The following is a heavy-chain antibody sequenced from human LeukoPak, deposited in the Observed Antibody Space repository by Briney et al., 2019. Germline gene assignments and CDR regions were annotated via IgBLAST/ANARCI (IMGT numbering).Heavy chain of an antibody. Sequence: SVKVSCKASGFTFTSSAMQWVRQARGQRLEWIGWIGVGSGNTNYAQKFQEGVTITRDMSTSTAYMELSSLRSEDTAVYYCAADTSSGSYASGYWGQGTLVTVSS. D-gene: IGHD1-26*01. CDR3: AADTSSGSYASGY. V-gene: IGHV1-58*02. J-gene: IGHJ4*02. CDR1: GFTFTSSA. CDR2: IGVGSGNT.